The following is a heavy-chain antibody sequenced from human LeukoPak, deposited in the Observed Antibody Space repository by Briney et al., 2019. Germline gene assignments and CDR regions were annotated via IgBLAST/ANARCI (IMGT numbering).Heavy chain of an antibody. CDR3: ASGRLPYYFDY. CDR2: ISYDGSNK. J-gene: IGHJ4*02. Sequence: GGSLRLSCAASGFTFSSYAMHWVRQAPGKGLEWVAVISYDGSNKYYADSVKGRFTISRDNSKNTLYLQMNSLRAEDTAVYHCASGRLPYYFDYWGQGTLVTVSS. CDR1: GFTFSSYA. V-gene: IGHV3-30-3*01.